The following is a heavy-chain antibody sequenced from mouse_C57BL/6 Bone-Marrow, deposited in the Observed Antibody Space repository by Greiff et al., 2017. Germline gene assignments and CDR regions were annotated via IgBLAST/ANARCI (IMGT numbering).Heavy chain of an antibody. J-gene: IGHJ1*03. CDR1: GYTFPSYW. CDR3: AHGNYLYWYFAV. CDR2: IDPNSGGT. V-gene: IGHV1-72*01. Sequence: QVQLQQPGAELVKPGASVTLSCKASGYTFPSYWMHWVKQRPGRGLEWIGRIDPNSGGTKYNEKFKSKATLTVDKPSSTAYMQLSSLTSEDSAVYYCAHGNYLYWYFAVWGTAATFTVSS. D-gene: IGHD2-1*01.